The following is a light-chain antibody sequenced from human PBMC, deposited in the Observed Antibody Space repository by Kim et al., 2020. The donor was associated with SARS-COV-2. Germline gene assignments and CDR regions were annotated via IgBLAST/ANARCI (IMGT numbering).Light chain of an antibody. CDR3: LLFYGGQNWV. Sequence: GGTVTLTCASNAGAVTSGYDPNWFQQKPGQAPRALIYSTSNKHTWTPARFSGSLLGGKTALTLSGVQPEDEAEYYCLLFYGGQNWVFGGGTQLTVL. J-gene: IGLJ3*02. V-gene: IGLV7-43*01. CDR2: STS. CDR1: AGAVTSGYD.